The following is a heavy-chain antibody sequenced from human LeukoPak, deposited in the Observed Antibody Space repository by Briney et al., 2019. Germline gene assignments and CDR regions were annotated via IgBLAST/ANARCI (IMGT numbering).Heavy chain of an antibody. D-gene: IGHD4-23*01. CDR3: ARGGGLGSAFDV. CDR1: GFTFSSYW. Sequence: GGSLRLSCAASGFTFSSYWMTWVRQAPGKGLEWVANIKQDGSEKYYVNSVKGRFTISRDNAKNSLYLQMNSLRAEDTAVYYCARGGGLGSAFDVWGQGTMVTVSS. CDR2: IKQDGSEK. V-gene: IGHV3-7*01. J-gene: IGHJ3*01.